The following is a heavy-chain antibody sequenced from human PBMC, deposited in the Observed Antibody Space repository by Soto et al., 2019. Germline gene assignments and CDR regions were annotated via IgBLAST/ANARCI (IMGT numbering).Heavy chain of an antibody. CDR2: ISGSGGST. CDR1: GFTFSSYA. V-gene: IGHV3-23*01. D-gene: IGHD3-3*01. CDR3: AKPGIGYYDFWSGPDY. Sequence: GGSLRLSCAASGFTFSSYAMSWVRQAPGKGLEWVSAISGSGGSTYYADSVKGRFTISRDNSKNTLYLQMNSLRAEDTAVYYCAKPGIGYYDFWSGPDYWGQGTLVTVSS. J-gene: IGHJ4*02.